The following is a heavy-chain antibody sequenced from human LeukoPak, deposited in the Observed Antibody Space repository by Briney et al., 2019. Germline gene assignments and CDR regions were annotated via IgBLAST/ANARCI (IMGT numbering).Heavy chain of an antibody. J-gene: IGHJ5*02. CDR2: IIYSGST. CDR3: ARKVRDYAILTGYYSVGYFDP. V-gene: IGHV4-59*08. Sequence: SETLSLTCTVSGGSINNYYWSWIRQPPGKGLEWIGYIIYSGSTNYNPSLKSRLTISVDPSKNQFSLKLSSVTAADTAVYYCARKVRDYAILTGYYSVGYFDPWGQGTLVTVSS. D-gene: IGHD3-9*01. CDR1: GGSINNYY.